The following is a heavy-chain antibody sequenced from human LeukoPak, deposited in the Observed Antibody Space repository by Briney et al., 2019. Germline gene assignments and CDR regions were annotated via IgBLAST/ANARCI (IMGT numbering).Heavy chain of an antibody. Sequence: PSETLSLTCTVSGGSISSSTYYWGWIRQPPGRGLEWIGTIFYSGSAYYNPSLKSRVTISVDTSKNQFSLKLNSVTAADTAVYYCARLTWAQRARDDYWGQGTLVTVSS. J-gene: IGHJ4*02. CDR3: ARLTWAQRARDDY. V-gene: IGHV4-39*01. CDR2: IFYSGSA. CDR1: GGSISSSTYY.